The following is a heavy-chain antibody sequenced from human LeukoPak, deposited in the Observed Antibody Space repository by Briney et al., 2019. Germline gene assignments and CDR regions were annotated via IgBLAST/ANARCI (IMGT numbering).Heavy chain of an antibody. D-gene: IGHD3-3*01. Sequence: SETLPLTCTVSRGSISSYYWSWIRQAPEKGLEWIGYIDNSGSTNSNPSLKSRVTMSVDTTKNQFSLKLSSVTAADPAVYYCVRGRRTIFGVVIPHFDNWGQGTLVTVSS. CDR1: RGSISSYY. CDR3: VRGRRTIFGVVIPHFDN. CDR2: IDNSGST. V-gene: IGHV4-59*01. J-gene: IGHJ4*02.